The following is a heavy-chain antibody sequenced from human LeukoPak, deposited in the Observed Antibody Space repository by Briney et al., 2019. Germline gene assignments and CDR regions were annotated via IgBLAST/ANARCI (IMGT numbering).Heavy chain of an antibody. D-gene: IGHD3-3*01. J-gene: IGHJ6*02. V-gene: IGHV1-2*02. CDR2: INPNSGGT. Sequence: GASVKVSCKASGYTFTGYYMHWVRQAPGQGLEWMGWINPNSGGTNYAQKFQGRVTMTRDTSISRAYMELSRLRSDDTAVYYCARDFPHTIFGVVITSYYYYGMDVWGQGTTVTVSS. CDR1: GYTFTGYY. CDR3: ARDFPHTIFGVVITSYYYYGMDV.